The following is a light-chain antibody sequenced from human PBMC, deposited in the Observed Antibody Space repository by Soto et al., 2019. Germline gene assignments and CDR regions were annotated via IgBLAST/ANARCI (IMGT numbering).Light chain of an antibody. Sequence: QSALTQPASVSGSPGQSIDISCTGTRSDVGAYNYVSWYQQHPGKAPKLMISEVTNRPSGVSDRFSGSKSGNTASLTISGLQAEDEADYYCSSFTSRFPFVFGTGTKLTVL. CDR1: RSDVGAYNY. V-gene: IGLV2-14*01. J-gene: IGLJ1*01. CDR3: SSFTSRFPFV. CDR2: EVT.